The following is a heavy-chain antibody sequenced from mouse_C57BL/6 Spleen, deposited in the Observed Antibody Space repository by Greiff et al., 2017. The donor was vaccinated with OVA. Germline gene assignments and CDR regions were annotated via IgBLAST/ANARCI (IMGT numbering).Heavy chain of an antibody. V-gene: IGHV5-4*01. CDR1: GFTFSSYA. CDR3: ARDSSGYDFDY. CDR2: ISDGGSYT. Sequence: EVKVVESGGGLVKPGGSLKLSCAASGFTFSSYAMSWVRQTPEKRLEWVATISDGGSYTYYPDNVKGRFTISRDNAKNNLYLQMSHLKSEDTAMYYCARDSSGYDFDYWGQGTTLTVSS. J-gene: IGHJ2*01. D-gene: IGHD3-2*02.